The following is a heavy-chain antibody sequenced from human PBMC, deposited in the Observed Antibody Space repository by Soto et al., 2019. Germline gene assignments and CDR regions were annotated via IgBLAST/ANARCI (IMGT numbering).Heavy chain of an antibody. Sequence: SETLCLTCAVSGGSISSGGYSWSWIRQPPGKGLGWIGYTYHSGSTNYNPSLTSRVTISVDTSKNQFSLKLSSVTAADTAVYYCARHRYSYGVYYFDYWGQGTLVTVSS. CDR3: ARHRYSYGVYYFDY. CDR1: GGSISSGGYS. D-gene: IGHD5-18*01. V-gene: IGHV4-61*08. J-gene: IGHJ4*02. CDR2: TYHSGST.